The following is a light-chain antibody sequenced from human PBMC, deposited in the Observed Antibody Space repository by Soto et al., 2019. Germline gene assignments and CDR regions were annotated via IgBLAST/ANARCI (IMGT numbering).Light chain of an antibody. V-gene: IGKV3-20*01. CDR1: QTFSSNS. CDR2: GAS. CDR3: QQYESSPIT. Sequence: EIVMTQSPATLSLSPGERATLSCRASQTFSSNSLAGYQQRPGQTPRVLVYGASNRATGIPDKFRGSGSGTHFALTISRLEPEDFAVYYCQQYESSPITFGGGTKVDI. J-gene: IGKJ4*01.